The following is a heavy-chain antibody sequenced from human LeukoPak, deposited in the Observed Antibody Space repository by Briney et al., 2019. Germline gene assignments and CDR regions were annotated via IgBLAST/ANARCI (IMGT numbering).Heavy chain of an antibody. V-gene: IGHV3-7*01. CDR3: ARAFGIAGSYYNLIDWFDP. CDR2: IKQDGSEK. CDR1: GFTFSGYW. D-gene: IGHD3-10*01. Sequence: PGGSLRLSCVASGFTFSGYWMGWVRQAPGKGLEWVANIKQDGSEKCYVDSVKGRFTISRDNAKNSLYLQMNSLRAEDTAVYYCARAFGIAGSYYNLIDWFDPWGQGTLVTVSS. J-gene: IGHJ5*02.